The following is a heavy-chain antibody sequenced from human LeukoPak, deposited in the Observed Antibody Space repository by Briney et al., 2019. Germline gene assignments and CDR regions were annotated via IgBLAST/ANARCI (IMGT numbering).Heavy chain of an antibody. D-gene: IGHD3-3*01. V-gene: IGHV4-59*12. CDR2: IYYSGST. CDR3: AREARVVRFLEWLYWFDP. J-gene: IGHJ5*02. CDR1: GGSINSYY. Sequence: SETLSLTCSVSGGSINSYYWSWIRQPPGKGLEWIGYIYYSGSTYYNPSLKSRVTISVDTSKNQFSLKLSSVTAADTAVYYCAREARVVRFLEWLYWFDPWGQGTLVTVSS.